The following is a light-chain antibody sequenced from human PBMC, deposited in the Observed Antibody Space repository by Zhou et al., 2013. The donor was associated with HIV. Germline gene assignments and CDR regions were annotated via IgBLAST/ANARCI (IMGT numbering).Light chain of an antibody. CDR3: QQYGSSPYT. J-gene: IGKJ2*01. CDR2: AAS. Sequence: EIVLTQSPATLSLSPGERATLSCRASQSVSSSFLAWYQQKPGQAPRLLIYAASSRATGIPDRFSGSGSGTDFTLTISRLEPEDFAVYYCQQYGSSPYTFGQGTKVEIK. V-gene: IGKV3-20*01. CDR1: QSVSSSF.